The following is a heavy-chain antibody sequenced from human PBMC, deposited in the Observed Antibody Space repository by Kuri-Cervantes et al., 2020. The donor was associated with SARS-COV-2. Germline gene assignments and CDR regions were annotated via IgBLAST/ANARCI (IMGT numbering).Heavy chain of an antibody. D-gene: IGHD2-15*01. CDR1: GYSFTSYR. Sequence: KVSCKGSGYSFTSYRIGWVRQMPGKGLEWMGIIFPADSDTRYSPSFQGQVTISADKSINTAYLQWRSLKDSDTAKYYCARGRIQGDIFDMWGQGTMVTVSS. CDR2: IFPADSDT. CDR3: ARGRIQGDIFDM. V-gene: IGHV5-51*01. J-gene: IGHJ3*02.